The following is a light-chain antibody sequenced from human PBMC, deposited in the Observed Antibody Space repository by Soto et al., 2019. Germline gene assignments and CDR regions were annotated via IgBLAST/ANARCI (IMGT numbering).Light chain of an antibody. V-gene: IGKV1-17*01. CDR3: QQYNNWPQT. J-gene: IGKJ1*01. CDR1: QGIRNY. CDR2: VAS. Sequence: IQMTQSPSSLSASVGDTVTVTCRASQGIRNYLNWFQQKPGKAPKRLISVASTLQSGVPSRFSGSGSGTEFTLTISSLQSEDFAEYHCQQYNNWPQTFGRGTKVEIK.